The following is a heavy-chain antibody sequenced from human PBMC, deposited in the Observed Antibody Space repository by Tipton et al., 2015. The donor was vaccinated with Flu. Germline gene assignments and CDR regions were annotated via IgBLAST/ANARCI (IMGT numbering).Heavy chain of an antibody. CDR1: GYSFPNYW. Sequence: EVQLVQSGAEVKKPGESLKISCKGSGYSFPNYWIAWVRQMPGKGLEWMTIIYPGDSDTRYSPSFQGQVTISADKSISTTFLQWSSLKASDPAIYYCARLRHESRNSLYFYYGMDVWGQGTTVTVSS. CDR3: ARLRHESRNSLYFYYGMDV. CDR2: IYPGDSDT. J-gene: IGHJ6*02. D-gene: IGHD2-21*01. V-gene: IGHV5-51*01.